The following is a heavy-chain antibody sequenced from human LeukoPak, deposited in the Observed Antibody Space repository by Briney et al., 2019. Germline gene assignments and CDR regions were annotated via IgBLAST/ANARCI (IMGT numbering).Heavy chain of an antibody. V-gene: IGHV1-8*03. Sequence: ASVKVSCKASGYTFTSYDINWVRQATGQGLEWMGWMNPNSGNTGYAQKFQGRVTITRNTSISTAYMELSSLRSEDTAVYYCAGHSVAYEILTGPTPYYIDNWGHGTLVTVSS. CDR2: MNPNSGNT. CDR1: GYTFTSYD. J-gene: IGHJ4*01. CDR3: AGHSVAYEILTGPTPYYIDN. D-gene: IGHD3-9*01.